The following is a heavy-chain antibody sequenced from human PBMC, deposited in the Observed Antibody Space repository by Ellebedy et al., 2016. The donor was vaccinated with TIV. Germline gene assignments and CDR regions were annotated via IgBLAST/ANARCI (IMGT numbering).Heavy chain of an antibody. D-gene: IGHD6-6*01. Sequence: SETLSLTCAVYGGSFSGYYWSWIRQPPGKGLEWIGEINHSGSTNYNPSLKSRVTIAVDSSKNHFSLRLNSVTAADTAVYYCARASRLAPRPGRRSFILDDWGQGTTVTVS. V-gene: IGHV4-34*01. CDR2: INHSGST. CDR3: ARASRLAPRPGRRSFILDD. CDR1: GGSFSGYY. J-gene: IGHJ6*02.